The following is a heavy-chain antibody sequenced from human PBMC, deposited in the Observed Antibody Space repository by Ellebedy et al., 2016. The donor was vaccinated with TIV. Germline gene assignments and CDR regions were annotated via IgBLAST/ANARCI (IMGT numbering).Heavy chain of an antibody. CDR2: IYYSGST. CDR3: ARHGIVVVVAAPHWYFDL. CDR1: GGSISSSSYY. J-gene: IGHJ2*01. Sequence: SETLSLTCTVSGGSISSSSYYWGWIRQPPGKGLEWIGTIYYSGSTYYNPSLKSRVTISVDTSKNQFSLKLSSVTAADTAVYYCARHGIVVVVAAPHWYFDLWGRGTLVTVSS. D-gene: IGHD2-15*01. V-gene: IGHV4-39*01.